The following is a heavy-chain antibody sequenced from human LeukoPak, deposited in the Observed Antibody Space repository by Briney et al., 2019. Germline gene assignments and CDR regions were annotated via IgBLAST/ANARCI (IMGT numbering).Heavy chain of an antibody. V-gene: IGHV1-46*01. CDR1: GYTFTSYY. CDR2: INPSGGST. D-gene: IGHD3-22*01. J-gene: IGHJ4*02. Sequence: GASVKVSCKASGYTFTSYYMHWVRQAPGQGLEWMGIINPSGGSTSYAQKFQGRVTMTRDTSTSTVYMELGSLRSEDTAVYYCARDLREYDSSGYYYDYWGQGTLVTVSS. CDR3: ARDLREYDSSGYYYDY.